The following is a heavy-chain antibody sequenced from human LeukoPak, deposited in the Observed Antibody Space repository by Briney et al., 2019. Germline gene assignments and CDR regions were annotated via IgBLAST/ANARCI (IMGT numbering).Heavy chain of an antibody. CDR2: IGTAGDT. D-gene: IGHD2/OR15-2a*01. CDR3: ARRFLDAFDI. Sequence: PGGSLRLSCAASGFTFSSYAMSWVRQATGKGLEWVSAIGTAGDTYYPGSVKGRFTISRENAKNSLYLQMNSLRAEDTAVYYCARRFLDAFDIWGQGTMVTVSS. V-gene: IGHV3-13*01. CDR1: GFTFSSYA. J-gene: IGHJ3*02.